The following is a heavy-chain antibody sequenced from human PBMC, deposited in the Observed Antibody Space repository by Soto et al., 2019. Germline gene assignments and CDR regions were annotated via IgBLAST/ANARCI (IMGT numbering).Heavy chain of an antibody. CDR1: GYTFTNYG. J-gene: IGHJ4*02. D-gene: IGHD2-15*01. V-gene: IGHV1-18*01. Sequence: ASVKVSCKASGYTFTNYGVSWVRQAPGQGLEWMGWVSADTGNTNYAQKLQGRVTITRDTSTSTAYMELSSLRSEDTAVYYCARDLGGWPDYWGQGTLVTVSS. CDR3: ARDLGGWPDY. CDR2: VSADTGNT.